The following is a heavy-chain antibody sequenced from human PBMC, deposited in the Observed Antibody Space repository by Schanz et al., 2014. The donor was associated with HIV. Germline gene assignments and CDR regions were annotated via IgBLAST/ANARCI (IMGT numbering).Heavy chain of an antibody. CDR2: MNQDESRK. Sequence: LVESGGGLVQPGRSLRLSCAASGFTFDDYAMHWVRQAPGKGLEMVANMNQDESRKYYVDSVKGRFTISRDNAKNSLHLQMSRLGAEDTAVYYCARDLHDYGDARTDYWGQGILVTVSS. V-gene: IGHV3-7*01. D-gene: IGHD4-17*01. CDR3: ARDLHDYGDARTDY. J-gene: IGHJ4*02. CDR1: GFTFDDYA.